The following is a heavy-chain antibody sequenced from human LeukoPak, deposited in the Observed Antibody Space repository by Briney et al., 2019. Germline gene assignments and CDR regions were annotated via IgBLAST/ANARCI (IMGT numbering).Heavy chain of an antibody. V-gene: IGHV4-39*01. D-gene: IGHD6-19*01. Sequence: SETLSLTCTVSGGSISSSSYYWGWIRQPPGKGLEWIGSIYYSGSTYYNPSLKSRVTISVDTSKNQFSLKLSSVTAADTAVYXXXXXXXXXXXXGWYVDYFDYWGQGTLVTVSS. CDR2: IYYSGST. CDR3: XXXXXXXXXXGWYVDYFDY. J-gene: IGHJ4*02. CDR1: GGSISSSSYY.